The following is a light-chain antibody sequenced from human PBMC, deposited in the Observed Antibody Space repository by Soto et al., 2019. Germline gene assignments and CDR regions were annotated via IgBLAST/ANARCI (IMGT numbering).Light chain of an antibody. CDR2: GAS. J-gene: IGKJ3*01. CDR1: QSVNLNY. CDR3: QQYGRSPFT. V-gene: IGKV3-20*01. Sequence: EIVLTQSPGTLSLSPGERATLSCRASQSVNLNYLAWYQQKPGQAPRLLIYGASSRDTGIPDRFSGSGSGTEFTLTVSRLEPEDFAVYYCQQYGRSPFTFGPGTKVHIK.